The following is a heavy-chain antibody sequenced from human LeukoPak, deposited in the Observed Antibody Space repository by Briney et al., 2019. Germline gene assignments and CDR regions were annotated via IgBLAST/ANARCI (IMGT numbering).Heavy chain of an antibody. CDR2: ISTNGNYI. CDR1: GFTFNTYS. CDR3: AREYSYGYLDY. Sequence: GGSLRLSCAASGFTFNTYSMKWVRQASGKGLELSSSISTNGNYIYYADSLKGRFTVSRDNANNSLYVQMISLRAEDTAVYYCAREYSYGYLDYWGQGNLVTVSS. J-gene: IGHJ4*02. D-gene: IGHD5-18*01. V-gene: IGHV3-21*01.